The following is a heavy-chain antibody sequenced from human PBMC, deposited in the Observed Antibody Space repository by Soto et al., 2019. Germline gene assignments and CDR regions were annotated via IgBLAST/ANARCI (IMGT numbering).Heavy chain of an antibody. D-gene: IGHD2-15*01. CDR3: AIDTERYCSGGSCYRRFDY. CDR2: ISSSSSYI. V-gene: IGHV3-21*01. J-gene: IGHJ4*02. CDR1: GFTFSSYS. Sequence: GGSLRLSCAASGFTFSSYSMNWVRQAPGKGLEWVSSISSSSSYIYYADSVKGRFTISRDNAKNSLYLQMNSLRAEDTAVYYCAIDTERYCSGGSCYRRFDYWGQGTLVTGSS.